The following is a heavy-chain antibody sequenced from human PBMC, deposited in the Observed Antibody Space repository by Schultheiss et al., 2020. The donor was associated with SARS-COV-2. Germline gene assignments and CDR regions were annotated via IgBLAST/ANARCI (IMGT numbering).Heavy chain of an antibody. V-gene: IGHV3-23*01. J-gene: IGHJ6*02. CDR1: GFTFSSYS. CDR3: ARDFPRYSGYEGYYGLDV. Sequence: GESLKISCAASGFTFSSYSMNWVRQAPGKGLEWVSAISGSGGSTYYADSVKGRFTISRDNSKNTVYLQMNSLRAEDTAVYYCARDFPRYSGYEGYYGLDVWGQGTTVTVSS. CDR2: ISGSGGST. D-gene: IGHD5-12*01.